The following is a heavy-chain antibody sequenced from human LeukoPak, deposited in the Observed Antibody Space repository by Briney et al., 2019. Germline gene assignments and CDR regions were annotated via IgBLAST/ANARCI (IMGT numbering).Heavy chain of an antibody. D-gene: IGHD3-10*01. CDR1: GYTFTSYG. J-gene: IGHJ4*02. V-gene: IGHV1-18*01. Sequence: ASVTVSFKDSGYTFTSYGFSWVGQAPAPGREWMGLISAYNGNTNYAQKLQGRVTMTTDTSTSTAYMELRSLRSDDTAVDYCARVLWVGEFIDYWGQGTLVTVSS. CDR3: ARVLWVGEFIDY. CDR2: ISAYNGNT.